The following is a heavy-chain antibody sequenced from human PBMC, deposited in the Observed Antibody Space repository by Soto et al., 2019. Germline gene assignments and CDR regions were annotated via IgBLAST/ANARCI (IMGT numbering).Heavy chain of an antibody. CDR2: ISAHNGNT. V-gene: IGHV1-18*01. CDR1: GYAFTTYG. CDR3: ARGRHGDY. J-gene: IGHJ4*02. Sequence: QVHLVQSGAEVKKPGASVKVSCKGSGYAFTTYGITWVRQAPGQGLEWMGWISAHNGNTNYAQKLQGRVTVTRDTSTSTAYMELRSLRAEDTAVYYCARGRHGDYWGQGALVTVSS.